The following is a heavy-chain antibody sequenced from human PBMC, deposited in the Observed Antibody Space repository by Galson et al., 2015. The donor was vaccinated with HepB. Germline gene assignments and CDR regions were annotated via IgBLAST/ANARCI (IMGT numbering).Heavy chain of an antibody. Sequence: SVKVSCKASGYTFTSYGISWVRQAPGQGLEWMGWISAYNGNTNYAQKLQGRVTMTTDTSTSTAYMEPRSLRSDDTAVYYCARGKGPRDRDYSNYAGDYWGQGTLVTVSS. J-gene: IGHJ4*02. V-gene: IGHV1-18*01. CDR1: GYTFTSYG. CDR2: ISAYNGNT. CDR3: ARGKGPRDRDYSNYAGDY. D-gene: IGHD4-11*01.